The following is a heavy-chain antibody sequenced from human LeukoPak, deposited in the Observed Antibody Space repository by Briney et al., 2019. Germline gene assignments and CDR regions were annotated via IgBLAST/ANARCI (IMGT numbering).Heavy chain of an antibody. D-gene: IGHD3-10*01. CDR2: TYYRSKWYN. CDR1: GDSVSSNSAA. V-gene: IGHV6-1*01. Sequence: PSQTLSLTCAISGDSVSSNSAAWNWIRQSPPRGLEWLGRTYYRSKWYNDYAVSVKSRITINPDTSKNQFSLQLNSVTPEDTAVYYCAREPGHYYGSGSLDYWGQGTLVTVSS. CDR3: AREPGHYYGSGSLDY. J-gene: IGHJ4*02.